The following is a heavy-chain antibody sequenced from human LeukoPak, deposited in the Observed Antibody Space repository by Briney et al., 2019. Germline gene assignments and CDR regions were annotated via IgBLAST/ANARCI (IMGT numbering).Heavy chain of an antibody. Sequence: SVKVSCKASGGTFSSYAISWVRQAPGQGLEWMGGIIPIFGTANYAQKFQGRVTITTDESTSTAYMELSSLRSEDTAVYYCARERITIFGVVNRWYFDLWGRGTLVTVSS. CDR2: IIPIFGTA. CDR3: ARERITIFGVVNRWYFDL. D-gene: IGHD3-3*01. CDR1: GGTFSSYA. J-gene: IGHJ2*01. V-gene: IGHV1-69*05.